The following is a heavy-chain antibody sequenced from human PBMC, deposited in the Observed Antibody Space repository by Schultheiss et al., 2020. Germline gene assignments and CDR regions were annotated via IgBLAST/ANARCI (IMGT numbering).Heavy chain of an antibody. CDR1: GFTFGDYA. CDR3: TRGLIEGGITIFGVVIDWFDP. V-gene: IGHV3-49*04. J-gene: IGHJ5*02. Sequence: GESLKISCTASGFTFGDYAMSWVRQAPGKGLEWVGFIRSKAYGGTTEYAASVKGRFTISRDDSKSIAYLQMNSLKTEDTAVYYCTRGLIEGGITIFGVVIDWFDPWGQGTLVTVSS. D-gene: IGHD3-3*01. CDR2: IRSKAYGGTT.